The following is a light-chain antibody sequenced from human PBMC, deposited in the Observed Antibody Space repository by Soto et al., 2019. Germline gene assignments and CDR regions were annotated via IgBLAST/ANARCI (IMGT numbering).Light chain of an antibody. CDR2: AAS. Sequence: DIQLTQSPSFLSASVGDRVTITCRASQDISSYLAWYQQKPGKAPKRLIYAASTLQSGVPSRFSGSGSGTEFTLTISSLQPEDFATYYCQQLNSYLSITFGQGTRLEIK. CDR3: QQLNSYLSIT. J-gene: IGKJ5*01. CDR1: QDISSY. V-gene: IGKV1-9*01.